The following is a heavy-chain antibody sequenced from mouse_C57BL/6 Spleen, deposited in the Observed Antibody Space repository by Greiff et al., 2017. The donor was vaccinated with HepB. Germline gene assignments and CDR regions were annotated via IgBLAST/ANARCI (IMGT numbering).Heavy chain of an antibody. Sequence: VQLQQPGAELVKPGASVKLSCKASGYTFTSYWMQWVKQRPGQGLEWIGEIDPSDSYTNYNQKFKGKATLTVDTSSSTAYMQLSSLTSEDSAVYYCARSGGVVATRDYRGQGTTLTVSS. D-gene: IGHD1-1*01. CDR2: IDPSDSYT. V-gene: IGHV1-50*01. J-gene: IGHJ2*01. CDR1: GYTFTSYW. CDR3: ARSGGVVATRDY.